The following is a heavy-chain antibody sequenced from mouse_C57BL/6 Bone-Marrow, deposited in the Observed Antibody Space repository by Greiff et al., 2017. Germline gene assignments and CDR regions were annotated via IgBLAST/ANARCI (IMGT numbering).Heavy chain of an antibody. V-gene: IGHV1-61*01. CDR2: IYPSDSET. D-gene: IGHD2-4*01. CDR3: ARDDYGGTWFAY. CDR1: GYTFTSYW. J-gene: IGHJ3*01. Sequence: VQLQQPGAELVRPGSSVKLSCKASGYTFTSYWMDWVKQRPGQGLEWIGNIYPSDSETHYNQKFKDKATLTVDKSSSTAYMQLSSLTSEDSAVYYCARDDYGGTWFAYWGQGTLVTVSA.